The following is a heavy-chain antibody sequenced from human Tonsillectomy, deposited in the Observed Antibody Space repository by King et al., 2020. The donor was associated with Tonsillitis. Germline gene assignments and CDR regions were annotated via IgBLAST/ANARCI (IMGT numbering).Heavy chain of an antibody. V-gene: IGHV4-39*01. CDR3: ARHALSISRQHTPHFDH. D-gene: IGHD6-13*01. Sequence: QLQESGPGLVKPSETLSLTCTVSGFSISSSNYYWAWIRQPPGQGLEWIGTIYYSGSTYYNENRVTISIDTSKNQFSLNLNSVTAADTAVYYCARHALSISRQHTPHFDHWGQGTLVTVSS. CDR2: IYYSGST. J-gene: IGHJ4*02. CDR1: GFSISSSNYY.